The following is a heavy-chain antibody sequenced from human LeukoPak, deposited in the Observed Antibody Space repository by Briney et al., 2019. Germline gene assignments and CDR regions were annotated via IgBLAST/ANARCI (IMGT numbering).Heavy chain of an antibody. J-gene: IGHJ4*02. CDR2: IIGGGRT. Sequence: GGSLRLSCAASGFTFSTYAMSWVRQAPGKGLEWVSVIIGGGRTIYADSVKGRFTISRDDSKNTLYLQMNSLRVGDTAVYYCAKEDLERHTSFDYWGQGTLVTVSS. D-gene: IGHD1-1*01. V-gene: IGHV3-23*01. CDR3: AKEDLERHTSFDY. CDR1: GFTFSTYA.